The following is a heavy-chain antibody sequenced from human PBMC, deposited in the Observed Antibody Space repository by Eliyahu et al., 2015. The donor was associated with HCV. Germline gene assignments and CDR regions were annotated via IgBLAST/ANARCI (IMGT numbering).Heavy chain of an antibody. CDR1: GYTLPNYX. CDR2: INPNGGST. V-gene: IGHV1-46*01. Sequence: XVEKPGASVXVXCXXSGYTLPNYXIHRVRQAPGQGLEWMGMINPNGGSTTYAQRFQGRVTMTRDTSTSTVYMELSSLTSEDTAVYYCARAIPGFDPWGQGTLVTVSP. J-gene: IGHJ5*02. CDR3: ARAIPGFDP.